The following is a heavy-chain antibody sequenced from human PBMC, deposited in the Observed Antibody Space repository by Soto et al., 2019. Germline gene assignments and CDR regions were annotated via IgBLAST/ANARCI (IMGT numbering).Heavy chain of an antibody. V-gene: IGHV1-18*01. J-gene: IGHJ4*02. Sequence: ASVKVSCKASGYTFTSYGISWVRQAPGQRLEWMGWISAYNGNTNYAQKLQGRVTMTTDTSTSTAYMELRSLRSDDTAVYYCARDHLRGGPGHSSSSSYWGQGTLVTVSS. CDR1: GYTFTSYG. D-gene: IGHD6-6*01. CDR3: ARDHLRGGPGHSSSSSY. CDR2: ISAYNGNT.